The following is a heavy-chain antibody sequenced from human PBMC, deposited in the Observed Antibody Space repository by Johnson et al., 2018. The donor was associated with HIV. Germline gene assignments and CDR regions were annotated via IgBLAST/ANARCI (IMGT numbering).Heavy chain of an antibody. CDR1: GSTFSNYW. J-gene: IGHJ3*02. CDR3: ASGAYYDFWSGLAHDFDI. D-gene: IGHD3-3*01. CDR2: VNADGSEV. V-gene: IGHV3-7*02. Sequence: VQLVQSGGGLVQPGGSLRLSCAASGSTFSNYWLSWVRQASGKGLEWVANVNADGSEVYAVVSAKCRFTISRDNSKNTLYREMNSLRAEDTAVYYCASGAYYDFWSGLAHDFDIWGQGTMVTVSS.